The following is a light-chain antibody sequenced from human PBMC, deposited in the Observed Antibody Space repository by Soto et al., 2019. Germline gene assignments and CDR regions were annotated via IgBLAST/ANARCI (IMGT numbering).Light chain of an antibody. CDR3: QQYNKWPVT. J-gene: IGKJ4*01. Sequence: EIVMTQSPATLSVSPGERATLSCRASQSVSSTLAWYQQKPGQAPRLLIYGASTRATGIPARFSGSGSGTGFTLTISSLQSEDFAVYYCQQYNKWPVTFGGGTKVEIK. V-gene: IGKV3-15*01. CDR2: GAS. CDR1: QSVSST.